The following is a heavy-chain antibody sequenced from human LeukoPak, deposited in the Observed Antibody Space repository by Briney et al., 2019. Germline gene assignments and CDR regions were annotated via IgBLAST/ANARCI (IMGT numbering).Heavy chain of an antibody. CDR1: GGSFSGYY. D-gene: IGHD3-22*01. J-gene: IGHJ4*02. V-gene: IGHV4-34*01. Sequence: SETLSLTCAVYGGSFSGYYWSWIRQPPGKGLEWIGEINHSGSTNYNPYLKSRVTISVDTSKNQFSLKLSSVTAADTAVYYCATSYYDSSGYSPRPIESWGQGTLVTVSS. CDR3: ATSYYDSSGYSPRPIES. CDR2: INHSGST.